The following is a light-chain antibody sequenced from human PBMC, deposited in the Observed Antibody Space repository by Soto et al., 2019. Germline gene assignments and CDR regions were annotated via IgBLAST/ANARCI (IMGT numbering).Light chain of an antibody. V-gene: IGKV3-20*01. Sequence: EILLTQSPGSLSLSPGDRATLSCRASQSFSSTFFAWYQQKPGQAPRLLIYGASSRATGIPDRFSGSGSGTDVPLTISRLEPEDFAVYYCEQYASSVTFGQGTKVEIK. CDR3: EQYASSVT. CDR2: GAS. J-gene: IGKJ1*01. CDR1: QSFSSTF.